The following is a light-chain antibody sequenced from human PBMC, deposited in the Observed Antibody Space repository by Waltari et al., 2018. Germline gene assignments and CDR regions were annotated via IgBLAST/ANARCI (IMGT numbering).Light chain of an antibody. CDR2: AAS. J-gene: IGKJ1*01. V-gene: IGKV3-20*01. CDR3: QHYVRLPVT. Sequence: EIVLTQSPGTLSVSPGERATLSCRASENISKYLTWYQQKPGQAPSLLIYAASTRATGSPDRFRGSGCETDFSLTISSLEPEDFAVYYCQHYVRLPVTFGQGTKVEIK. CDR1: ENISKY.